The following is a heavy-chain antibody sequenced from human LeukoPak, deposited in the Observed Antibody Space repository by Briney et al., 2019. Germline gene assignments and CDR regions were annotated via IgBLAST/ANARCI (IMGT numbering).Heavy chain of an antibody. J-gene: IGHJ4*02. CDR1: GYTFTGYY. CDR3: AREFDYYDSSGPGRDY. V-gene: IGHV1-2*06. Sequence: ASVKVPCKASGYTFTGYYMHWVRQAPGQGLEWMGRINPNSGGTNYAQKFQGSVTMTRDTSISTAYMELSRLGSDDTAVYYCAREFDYYDSSGPGRDYWGQGTLVTVSS. CDR2: INPNSGGT. D-gene: IGHD3-22*01.